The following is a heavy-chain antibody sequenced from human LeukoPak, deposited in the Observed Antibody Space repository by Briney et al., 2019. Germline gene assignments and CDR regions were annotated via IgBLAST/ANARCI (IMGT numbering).Heavy chain of an antibody. CDR2: INPNSGGT. Sequence: ASVKVSCKASGYTFTGYYMHWVRQAPGQGLEWMGRINPNSGGTNYAQKFQGRVTMTRDTSISTAYMELSRLRSDDTAVYYCAMIRGRCSSTSCPHGPSSYASDIWGQGTMVTVSS. J-gene: IGHJ3*02. D-gene: IGHD2-2*01. V-gene: IGHV1-2*06. CDR1: GYTFTGYY. CDR3: AMIRGRCSSTSCPHGPSSYASDI.